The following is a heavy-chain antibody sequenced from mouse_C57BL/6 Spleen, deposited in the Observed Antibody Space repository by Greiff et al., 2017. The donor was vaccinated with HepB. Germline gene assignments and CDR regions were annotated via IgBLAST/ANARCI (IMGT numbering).Heavy chain of an antibody. CDR2: ISPSIGSD. D-gene: IGHD1-1*01. CDR1: GYTLTSYW. Sequence: QVQLQQPGTELVKPGDTVKLSCKASGYTLTSYWVHWVRQRPGQGLEWMGNISPSIGSDNYNEKFKSKSTLTVDKYSSTAYMQLSSLTSEDSAVYYCARSRVVYYCSSDFAYWGQGTTLTVSS. V-gene: IGHV1-53*01. J-gene: IGHJ2*01. CDR3: ARSRVVYYCSSDFAY.